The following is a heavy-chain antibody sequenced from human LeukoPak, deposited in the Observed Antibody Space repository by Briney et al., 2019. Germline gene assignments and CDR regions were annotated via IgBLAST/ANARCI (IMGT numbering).Heavy chain of an antibody. CDR3: AKVPLVGATLYYFDY. CDR1: GFTFSSYG. CDR2: ISYDGSNK. Sequence: GGSLRLSCAASGFTFSSYGMHWVRQAPGKGLEWVAVISYDGSNKYYADSVKGRFTISRDNSKNTLYLQMNSLRAEDTAMYYCAKVPLVGATLYYFDYWGQGTLVTVSS. V-gene: IGHV3-30*18. D-gene: IGHD1-26*01. J-gene: IGHJ4*02.